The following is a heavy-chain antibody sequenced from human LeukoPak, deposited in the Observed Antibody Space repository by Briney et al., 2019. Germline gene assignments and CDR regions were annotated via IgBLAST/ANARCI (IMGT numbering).Heavy chain of an antibody. D-gene: IGHD3-10*01. CDR3: ARSNTMVRGAHWEYFDY. J-gene: IGHJ4*02. Sequence: GGSLRLSCAASGFTFSDYYMSWIRQAPGKGLEWVSYISSSGSTIYYADSVKGRFTISRDNAKNSLYLQMNCLRAEDTAVYYCARSNTMVRGAHWEYFDYWGQGTLVTVSS. CDR1: GFTFSDYY. V-gene: IGHV3-11*01. CDR2: ISSSGSTI.